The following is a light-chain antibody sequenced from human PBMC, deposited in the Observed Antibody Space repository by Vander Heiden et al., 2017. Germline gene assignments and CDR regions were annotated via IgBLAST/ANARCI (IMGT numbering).Light chain of an antibody. Sequence: QSVLTQPPSASGTPGQRVTISCSGSTSNIGSTAVNWYQQLPGTAPKLLIYNNNHRPSGVPDRFSGSKSGTSASLAISGLQSEDEADYYCTAWDDSLSGWVFGGGTKLTVL. CDR2: NNN. V-gene: IGLV1-44*01. CDR1: TSNIGSTA. J-gene: IGLJ3*02. CDR3: TAWDDSLSGWV.